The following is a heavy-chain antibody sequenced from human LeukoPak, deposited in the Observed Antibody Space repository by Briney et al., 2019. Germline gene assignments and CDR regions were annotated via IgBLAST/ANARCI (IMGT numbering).Heavy chain of an antibody. V-gene: IGHV4-34*01. CDR2: INHSGST. J-gene: IGHJ5*02. CDR3: ARLAPYIVVVPAAPNWFDP. CDR1: GGSFSGYY. Sequence: SETLSLTCAVYGGSFSGYYWSWIRQPPGKGLEWIGEINHSGSTNYNPSLKSRVTISVDTSKNQFSLKLTSVTAADTAVYYCARLAPYIVVVPAAPNWFDPWGQGTLVTVSS. D-gene: IGHD2-2*01.